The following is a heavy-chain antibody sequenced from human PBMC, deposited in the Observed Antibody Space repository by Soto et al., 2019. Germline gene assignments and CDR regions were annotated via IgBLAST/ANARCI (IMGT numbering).Heavy chain of an antibody. CDR1: GFTFSSYS. CDR2: ISSSSSYI. J-gene: IGHJ3*02. D-gene: IGHD6-19*01. CDR3: ARNNEGSSGWYFALLSGLDI. Sequence: PGGSLRLSCAASGFTFSSYSMNWVRQAPGKGLEWVSSISSSSSYIYYADSVKGRFTISRGNAKNSLYLQMNSLRAEDTAVYYCARNNEGSSGWYFALLSGLDIWGQGTMVTVSS. V-gene: IGHV3-21*01.